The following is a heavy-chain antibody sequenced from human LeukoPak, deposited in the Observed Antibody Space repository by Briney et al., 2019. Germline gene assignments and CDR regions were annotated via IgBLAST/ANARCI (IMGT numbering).Heavy chain of an antibody. CDR3: ARCQARDGYEDY. V-gene: IGHV1-2*06. CDR2: INPNSGGT. CDR1: GYTFTGYY. Sequence: ASVKVSCKASGYTFTGYYMHWVRQAPGQGLEWMGRINPNSGGTNYAQQFHGRVTLTRDTSISTAYMELSSLRSDDTAVYYCARCQARDGYEDYWGQGTLVTVSS. J-gene: IGHJ4*02. D-gene: IGHD5-12*01.